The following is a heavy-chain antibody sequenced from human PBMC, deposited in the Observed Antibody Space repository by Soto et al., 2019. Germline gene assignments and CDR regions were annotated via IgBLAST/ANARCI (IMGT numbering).Heavy chain of an antibody. CDR3: VRDLGGTAAPGSQSDY. CDR1: GYSISSGYY. D-gene: IGHD6-13*01. V-gene: IGHV4-38-2*02. J-gene: IGHJ4*02. Sequence: SETLSLTCAVSGYSISSGYYWGWIRQPPGKGLEWIGSIFHSGTNFYNPSLKSRVTISADTSKNQFSLRLSSVTAADTAMYYCVRDLGGTAAPGSQSDYWGQGTLVTVSS. CDR2: IFHSGTN.